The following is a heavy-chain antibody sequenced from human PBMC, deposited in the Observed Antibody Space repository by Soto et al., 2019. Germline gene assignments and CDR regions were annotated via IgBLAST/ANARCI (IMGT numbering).Heavy chain of an antibody. J-gene: IGHJ6*02. D-gene: IGHD2-15*01. CDR3: AREGRWFRPRWGMDV. CDR1: GFSVSATS. V-gene: IGHV3-11*04. CDR2: ISSSGNII. Sequence: GGSLRLSCVVSGFSVSATSIFWVRQATGKGLEWVSYISSSGNIIYYADSVKGRFTISRDNAKNSLYLQMNSLRDEDTAVYYCAREGRWFRPRWGMDVWGQGTTVTVSS.